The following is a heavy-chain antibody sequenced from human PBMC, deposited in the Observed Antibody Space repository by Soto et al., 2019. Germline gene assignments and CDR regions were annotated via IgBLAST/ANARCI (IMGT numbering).Heavy chain of an antibody. CDR1: GGTFSSYA. V-gene: IGHV1-69*06. D-gene: IGHD6-19*01. CDR3: AEAVAGRNWFDP. CDR2: IIPIFGTA. Sequence: SVKVSCKASGGTFSSYAISWVRQAPGQGLEWMGGIIPIFGTANYAQKFQGRVTITADKSTSTAYMELSSLRSGDTAVYYCAEAVAGRNWFDPWGQGTLVTVSS. J-gene: IGHJ5*02.